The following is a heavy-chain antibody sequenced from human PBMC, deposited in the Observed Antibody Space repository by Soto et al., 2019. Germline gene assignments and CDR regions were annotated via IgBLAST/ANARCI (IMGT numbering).Heavy chain of an antibody. D-gene: IGHD4-17*01. Sequence: SETLSLTCTVSGGSISSGGYYWSWIRQHPGKGLEWIGYIYYSRSTYYNPSLKSRVTISVDTSKNQFSLKLSSVTAADTAVYYCAATVTDRPYYFDYWGQGTLVTVSS. J-gene: IGHJ4*02. CDR1: GGSISSGGYY. CDR3: AATVTDRPYYFDY. CDR2: IYYSRST. V-gene: IGHV4-31*03.